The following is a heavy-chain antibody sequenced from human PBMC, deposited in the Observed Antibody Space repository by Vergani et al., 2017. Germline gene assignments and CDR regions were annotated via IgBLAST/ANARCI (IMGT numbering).Heavy chain of an antibody. CDR3: ASLLTGGIDY. V-gene: IGHV4-38-2*01. J-gene: IGHJ4*02. D-gene: IGHD3-16*01. CDR1: DYSISSGYY. Sequence: QVQLQESGPGLVKPSETLSLTCAVSDYSISSGYYWGWVRQPPGKGLDWSGSVYHSGSTSYNPSLKSRVTISIDTSKNQFSLKLTSVTAADTAVYYCASLLTGGIDYWGQGILVTVFS. CDR2: VYHSGST.